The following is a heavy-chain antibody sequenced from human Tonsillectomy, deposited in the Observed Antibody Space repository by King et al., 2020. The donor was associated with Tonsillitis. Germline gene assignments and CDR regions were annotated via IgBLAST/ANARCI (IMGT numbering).Heavy chain of an antibody. CDR2: IYDSGIT. D-gene: IGHD3-22*01. V-gene: IGHV4-59*01. CDR1: GGSISSYY. CDR3: ARGFLIYYYDSGGYYFDY. Sequence: QLQESGPGLVKPSETLSLTCTVSGGSISSYYWSWIRQPPGKGLEWIGYIYDSGITNYNPSLKSRVTISGDTSKNQFSLKLSSVTAADTAVYYCARGFLIYYYDSGGYYFDYWGQGTLVTVSS. J-gene: IGHJ4*02.